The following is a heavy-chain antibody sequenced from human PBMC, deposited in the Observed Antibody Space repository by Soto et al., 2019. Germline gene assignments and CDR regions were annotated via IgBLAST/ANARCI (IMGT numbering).Heavy chain of an antibody. CDR3: ARQERGLRRASDI. CDR2: IYYSGST. CDR1: GGSVSSGSYY. J-gene: IGHJ3*02. V-gene: IGHV4-61*01. Sequence: QVQLQESGPGLVKPSETLSLTCTVSGGSVSSGSYYWSWIRQPPGKGLEWIGYIYYSGSTNYNPSLKRRASISVDTSKNLCSLKLRSVTAADTAVYYCARQERGLRRASDIWGQGTMVTVSS. D-gene: IGHD1-1*01.